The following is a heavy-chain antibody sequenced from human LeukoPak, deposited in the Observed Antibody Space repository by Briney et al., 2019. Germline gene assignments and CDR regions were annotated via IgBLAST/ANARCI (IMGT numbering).Heavy chain of an antibody. CDR1: GFTFSSYA. CDR2: ILYDGSNK. Sequence: GGSLRLSCAASGFTFSSYAMHWVRQAPGKGLEWVAVILYDGSNKYYGDSVKGRFTISRDNSKNTLYLEMSSLRAEDTAAYFCARGSSRAFDYWGQGTLVTVSS. D-gene: IGHD2-2*01. J-gene: IGHJ4*02. CDR3: ARGSSRAFDY. V-gene: IGHV3-30-3*01.